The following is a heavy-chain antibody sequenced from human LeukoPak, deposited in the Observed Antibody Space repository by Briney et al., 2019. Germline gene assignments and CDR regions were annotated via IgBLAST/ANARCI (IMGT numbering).Heavy chain of an antibody. Sequence: PGGSLRLSCAASGFTFSSYWMHWVRQAPGKGLVWVSRINSDGSSTSYADSVKGRFTISRDNAKNSLYLQMNSLRAEDTAVYYCARVSPNTVTTLQYFDYWGQGTLVTVSS. V-gene: IGHV3-74*01. J-gene: IGHJ4*02. CDR3: ARVSPNTVTTLQYFDY. CDR1: GFTFSSYW. CDR2: INSDGSST. D-gene: IGHD4-17*01.